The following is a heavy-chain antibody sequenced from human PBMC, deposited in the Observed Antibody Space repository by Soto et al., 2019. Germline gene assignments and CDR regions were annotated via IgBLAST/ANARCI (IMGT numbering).Heavy chain of an antibody. CDR2: LSRGGGST. CDR3: ARDGQYRTDGFDI. CDR1: GFTFSSHG. D-gene: IGHD5-12*01. J-gene: IGHJ3*02. Sequence: EAQLRESGGGSVQPGGSLRLSCAASGFTFSSHGMSWIRQAPGKGLEWISGLSRGGGSTYYVDSVKGRFTISRDNAKNTLDLIMKSLRVEDTALYYCARDGQYRTDGFDIWGQGTMVTVSS. V-gene: IGHV3-23*01.